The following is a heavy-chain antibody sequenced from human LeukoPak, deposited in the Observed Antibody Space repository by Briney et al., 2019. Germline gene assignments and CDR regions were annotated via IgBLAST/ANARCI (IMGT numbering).Heavy chain of an antibody. D-gene: IGHD1-26*01. CDR1: GGSISSYY. CDR3: ARDLSGSQLSYFDY. CDR2: IYYSGST. Sequence: PSETLSLTCTVSGGSISSYYWSWIRQPPGKGLEWIGYIYYSGSTNYNPSLKSRVTISVDTPKDQFSLKLSSVTAADTAVYYCARDLSGSQLSYFDYWGQGTLVTVSS. V-gene: IGHV4-59*12. J-gene: IGHJ4*02.